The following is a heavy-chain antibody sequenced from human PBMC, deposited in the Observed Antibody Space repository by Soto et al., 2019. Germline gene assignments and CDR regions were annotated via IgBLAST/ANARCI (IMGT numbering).Heavy chain of an antibody. CDR2: IYYSGST. D-gene: IGHD3-3*01. V-gene: IGHV4-61*01. CDR3: ARDFWSGWGYYYGMDV. CDR1: GGSVSSGSYY. Sequence: PSETLSLTCTVSGGSVSSGSYYWSWLRQPPGKGLEWIGYIYYSGSTNYNPSLKSRVTISVDTSKNQFSLKLSSVTAADTAVYYCARDFWSGWGYYYGMDVWGQGTTVTVSS. J-gene: IGHJ6*02.